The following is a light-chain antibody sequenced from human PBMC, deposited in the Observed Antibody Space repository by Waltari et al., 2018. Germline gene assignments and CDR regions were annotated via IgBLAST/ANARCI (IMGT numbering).Light chain of an antibody. CDR3: MQSLQTLWT. CDR2: LGS. J-gene: IGKJ1*01. Sequence: DIVVTQSPLSLPVTPGEPASISCRSSQSLLHRNGNTYLDWYLQKPGQSPQLLIYLGSNRASGVPDRCSGSGSGTDFTLRISRVEAEDVGVYYCMQSLQTLWTFGQGTKVEIK. CDR1: QSLLHRNGNTY. V-gene: IGKV2-28*01.